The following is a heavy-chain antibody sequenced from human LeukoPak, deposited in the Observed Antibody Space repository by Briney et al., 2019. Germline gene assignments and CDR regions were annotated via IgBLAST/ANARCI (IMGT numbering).Heavy chain of an antibody. CDR2: INPNSGGT. V-gene: IGHV1-2*02. CDR1: GYIFTGYY. J-gene: IGHJ6*03. D-gene: IGHD3-10*01. CDR3: ARVGDSMVRGVSELGRYYYMDV. Sequence: GASVKVSCKASGYIFTGYYMHWVRQAPGQGLEWMGWINPNSGGTNYAQKFQGRVTMTRDTSISTAYMELSRLRSDDTAVYYCARVGDSMVRGVSELGRYYYMDVWGKGTTVTISS.